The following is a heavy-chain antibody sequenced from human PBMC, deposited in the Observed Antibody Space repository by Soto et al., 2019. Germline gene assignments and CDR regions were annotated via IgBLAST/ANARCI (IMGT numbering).Heavy chain of an antibody. CDR1: GDSFSSTIGA. J-gene: IGHJ3*02. CDR2: TYYRSKWDN. Sequence: SQTVPLTCAISGDSFSSTIGAWNWIRQSPSRGLEWLGRTYYRSKWDNGYAVSVRGRITINPDTSKNQVSLQLSSVTPEDTAVYYCARESLSPNDAFDIWGQGTMVTVSS. CDR3: ARESLSPNDAFDI. V-gene: IGHV6-1*01.